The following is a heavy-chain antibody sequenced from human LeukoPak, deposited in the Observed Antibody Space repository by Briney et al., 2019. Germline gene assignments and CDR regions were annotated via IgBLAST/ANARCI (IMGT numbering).Heavy chain of an antibody. CDR3: ARGGITMIVDLDY. Sequence: GSLRLSCAASGFTFSSYGMHWVRQAPGKGLEWVAVIWYDGSNKYYADSVKGRFTISRDNSKNTLYLQMNSLRAEDTAVYYCARGGITMIVDLDYWGQGTLVTVSS. CDR2: IWYDGSNK. V-gene: IGHV3-33*01. J-gene: IGHJ4*02. CDR1: GFTFSSYG. D-gene: IGHD3-22*01.